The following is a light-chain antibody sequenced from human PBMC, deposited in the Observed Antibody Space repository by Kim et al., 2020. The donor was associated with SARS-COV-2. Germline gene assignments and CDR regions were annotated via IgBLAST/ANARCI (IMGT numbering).Light chain of an antibody. V-gene: IGLV3-1*01. CDR2: QDS. CDR3: QAWDSSTYV. Sequence: VSQGETASITCSGDKLGDKYACWYQQKPGQSPVLVIYQDSKRPSGIPERFSGSNDGNTATLTISGTQAMDEADYYCQAWDSSTYVFGTGTKVTVL. CDR1: KLGDKY. J-gene: IGLJ1*01.